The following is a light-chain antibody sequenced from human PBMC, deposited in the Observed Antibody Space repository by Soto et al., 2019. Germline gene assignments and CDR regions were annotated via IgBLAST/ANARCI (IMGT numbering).Light chain of an antibody. CDR2: DVG. Sequence: QSVLTQPRSVSGSPGQSVTISCTGTSSDVGGYNYVSWYQQHPGKAPKLMIYDVGKRPSGVPDRFSGSKSDNTASLTVSGLQAEDEADYYCSSHAGSIHFYVFGTGTKVTVL. V-gene: IGLV2-11*01. CDR3: SSHAGSIHFYV. J-gene: IGLJ1*01. CDR1: SSDVGGYNY.